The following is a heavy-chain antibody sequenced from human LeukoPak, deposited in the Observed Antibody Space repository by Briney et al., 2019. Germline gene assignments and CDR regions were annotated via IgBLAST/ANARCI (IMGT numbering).Heavy chain of an antibody. D-gene: IGHD7-27*01. CDR1: GFTFSSYG. V-gene: IGHV3-21*01. CDR3: ARSHWGSGGWYFDL. J-gene: IGHJ2*01. CDR2: ISSSSSYI. Sequence: GGSLRLSCAASGFTFSSYGMHWVRQAPGKGLEWVSSISSSSSYIYYADSVKGRFTISRDNAKNSLYLQMNSLRAEDTAVYYCARSHWGSGGWYFDLWGRCNLVTVSS.